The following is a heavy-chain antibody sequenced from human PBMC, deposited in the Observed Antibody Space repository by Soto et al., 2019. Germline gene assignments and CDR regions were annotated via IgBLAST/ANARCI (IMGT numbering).Heavy chain of an antibody. CDR3: ATPTEWGTAYYYYGMDV. Sequence: QVQLVQSGAEVKKPGSSVKVSCKASGGTFSSYAISWVRQAPGQGLEWMGGIIPIFGTADYAQKFQDRVTITADESTSTAYMELSSLRSEDTAVYYCATPTEWGTAYYYYGMDVWGQGTTVTVSS. V-gene: IGHV1-69*12. CDR1: GGTFSSYA. D-gene: IGHD3-16*01. CDR2: IIPIFGTA. J-gene: IGHJ6*02.